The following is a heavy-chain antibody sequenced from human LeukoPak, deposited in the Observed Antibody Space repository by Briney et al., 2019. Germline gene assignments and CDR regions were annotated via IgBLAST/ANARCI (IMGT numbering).Heavy chain of an antibody. Sequence: SGRSLRLSCAASGFTFSSYGMHWVRQAPGKGLEWVAVISYDGSNKYYADSVKGRFTISRDNSKNTLYLQMNSLRAEDTAVYYCAKGGYSGYGYYYYGMDVWGQGTTVTVSS. CDR2: ISYDGSNK. CDR3: AKGGYSGYGYYYYGMDV. D-gene: IGHD5-12*01. V-gene: IGHV3-30*18. CDR1: GFTFSSYG. J-gene: IGHJ6*01.